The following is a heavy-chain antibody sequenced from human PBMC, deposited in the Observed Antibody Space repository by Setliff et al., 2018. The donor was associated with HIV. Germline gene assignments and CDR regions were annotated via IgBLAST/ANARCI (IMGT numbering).Heavy chain of an antibody. J-gene: IGHJ5*02. CDR3: ARGWGLWFGQLSILPLDP. Sequence: ASVKVSCKASGYTFLNYDINWLRQAPGQGLEWMGRLTPHSGDTISADRFQGRLVMTTNTSTTTAFMELSSLRSDDTALYRCARGWGLWFGQLSILPLDPWGQGTLVTVSS. CDR2: LTPHSGDT. D-gene: IGHD3-10*01. V-gene: IGHV1-8*01. CDR1: GYTFLNYD.